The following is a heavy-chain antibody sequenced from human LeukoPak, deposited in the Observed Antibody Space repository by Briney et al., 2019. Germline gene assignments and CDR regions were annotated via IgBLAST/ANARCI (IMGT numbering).Heavy chain of an antibody. CDR2: IYSGGST. CDR1: GFTFSSYA. CDR3: ARGTVTMVDY. J-gene: IGHJ4*02. D-gene: IGHD4/OR15-4a*01. V-gene: IGHV3-66*01. Sequence: GGSLRLSCAASGFTFSSYALSWVGQAPGRGLEWVSVIYSGGSTYYAASVKGRFTISRDNSKNTLFLQMNSLRAGDTAVYYCARGTVTMVDYWGQGTLVTVSS.